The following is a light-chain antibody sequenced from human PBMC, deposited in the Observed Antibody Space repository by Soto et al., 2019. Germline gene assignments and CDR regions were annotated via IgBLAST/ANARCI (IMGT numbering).Light chain of an antibody. CDR1: HDISSY. CDR3: QQHKDYPLT. Sequence: IQLTHSPSFLSASVGDRVTITCXASHDISSYLTWYQQKPGKAPTVLIYAASTLQGGVPSRFSGSGSGTEFTLTISSLQSEDFASYYCQQHKDYPLTFGRGTRLEI. J-gene: IGKJ5*01. CDR2: AAS. V-gene: IGKV1-9*01.